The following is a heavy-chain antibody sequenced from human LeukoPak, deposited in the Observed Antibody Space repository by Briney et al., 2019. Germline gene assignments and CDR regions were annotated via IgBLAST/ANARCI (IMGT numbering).Heavy chain of an antibody. CDR2: INWNGGST. CDR3: ARAEGNYYDSSTGDY. CDR1: GFTFDDYG. V-gene: IGHV3-20*04. D-gene: IGHD3-22*01. J-gene: IGHJ4*02. Sequence: GGSLRLSCAASGFTFDDYGMSWVRQAPGKGLEWVSGINWNGGSTGYADSVKGRFTISRDNAKNSLYLQMNSLRAEDTALYCCARAEGNYYDSSTGDYWGQGTLVTVSS.